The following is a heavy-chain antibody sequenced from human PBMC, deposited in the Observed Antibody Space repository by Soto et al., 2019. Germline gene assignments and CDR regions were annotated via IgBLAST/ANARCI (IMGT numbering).Heavy chain of an antibody. CDR3: AKDWGIAVAAH. Sequence: VGSLRLSCAASGFTFSSTGMHWVRQAPGKGLEWVAVISHDGGNKYYGDSVKGRFTISRDNSKNTLYLQMNSLRADDTAVYYCAKDWGIAVAAHWGQGTLVTVSS. CDR1: GFTFSSTG. V-gene: IGHV3-30*18. CDR2: ISHDGGNK. D-gene: IGHD6-19*01. J-gene: IGHJ4*02.